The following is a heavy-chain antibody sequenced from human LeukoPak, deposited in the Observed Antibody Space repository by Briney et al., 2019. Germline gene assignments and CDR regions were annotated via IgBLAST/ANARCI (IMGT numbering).Heavy chain of an antibody. V-gene: IGHV3-9*01. CDR1: GFTFDDYA. J-gene: IGHJ6*03. CDR2: ISWNSGSI. D-gene: IGHD3-10*01. Sequence: PGRSLRLSCAASGFTFDDYAMHWVRHAPGKGLEWVSGISWNSGSIGYADSVKGRFTISRDNAKNSLYLQMNSLRAEDTALYYCAKAGLPRGDYYYYYMDVWGKGTTVTVSS. CDR3: AKAGLPRGDYYYYYMDV.